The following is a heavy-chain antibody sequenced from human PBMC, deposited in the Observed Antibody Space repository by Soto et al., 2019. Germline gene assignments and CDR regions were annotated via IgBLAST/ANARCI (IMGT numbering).Heavy chain of an antibody. V-gene: IGHV4-31*03. D-gene: IGHD1-1*01. CDR1: GGSISSAAYY. CDR3: ASQLESTTYFDY. CDR2: ISHSGST. J-gene: IGHJ4*02. Sequence: PSETMSLTCTVSGGSISSAAYYWSWIRQHPGKGLEWIGYISHSGSTYYNPSLKSRVIISVDTSKNQFSLSLTSVTAADTAVFYCASQLESTTYFDYWGRGTRVTVSS.